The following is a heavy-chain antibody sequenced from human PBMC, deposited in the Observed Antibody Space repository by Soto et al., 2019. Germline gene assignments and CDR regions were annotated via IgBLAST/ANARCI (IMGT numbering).Heavy chain of an antibody. CDR2: IIPILGIA. D-gene: IGHD2-2*01. CDR1: GGTFSSYT. CDR3: ASNAESFPLKDIVVVPAATDYAFDI. V-gene: IGHV1-69*02. J-gene: IGHJ3*02. Sequence: SVKVSCKASGGTFSSYTISWVRQAPGQGLEWTGRIIPILGIANYAQKFQGRVTITADKSTSTAYMELSSLRSEDTAVYYCASNAESFPLKDIVVVPAATDYAFDIWGQGTMVTVSS.